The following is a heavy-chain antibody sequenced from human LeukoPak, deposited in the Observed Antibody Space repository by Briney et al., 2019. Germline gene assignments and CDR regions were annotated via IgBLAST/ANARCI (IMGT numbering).Heavy chain of an antibody. CDR2: ISGSSGST. V-gene: IGHV3-23*01. CDR1: GITLSNYG. Sequence: GGSLRLSCAASGITLSNYGMSWVRQAPGKGLEWVAGISGSSGSTNYADSVKGRFTISRDNPKNTLYLQMNILRAEDKAVYFCAKRGVVIRVILVGFHKEAYYFDSWGQGALVTVSS. J-gene: IGHJ4*02. CDR3: AKRGVVIRVILVGFHKEAYYFDS. D-gene: IGHD3-22*01.